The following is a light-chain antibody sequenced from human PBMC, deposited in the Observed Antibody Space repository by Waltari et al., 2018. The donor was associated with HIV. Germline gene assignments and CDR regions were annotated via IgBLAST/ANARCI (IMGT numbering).Light chain of an antibody. Sequence: VLTQPPSLSPPPGASPSPTSPFRRGLGVRPNRLYWFKRRPGSPPQYLFRYKSVSDNERVAGVPSRFSGSSNFSANVGLLLISGLQPEDEAAYYCMIWAGGSWVFGGGTQLTVL. V-gene: IGLV5-45*01. CDR3: MIWAGGSWV. J-gene: IGLJ3*02. CDR2: YKSVSDN. CDR1: RGLGVRPNR.